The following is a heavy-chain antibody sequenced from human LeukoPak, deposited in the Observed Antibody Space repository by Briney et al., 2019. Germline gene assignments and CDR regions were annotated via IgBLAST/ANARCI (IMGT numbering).Heavy chain of an antibody. D-gene: IGHD3-10*01. J-gene: IGHJ4*02. V-gene: IGHV4-61*02. CDR3: ARAPLWFGELPSDY. CDR1: GGSISSGSYY. Sequence: PSQTLSLTCTVSGGSISSGSYYWSWIRQPAGKGLEWIGRIYTNGSTNYNPSLKSRVTISVDTSKNQFSLKLSSVTAADTAVYYCARAPLWFGELPSDYWGQGTLVTVSS. CDR2: IYTNGST.